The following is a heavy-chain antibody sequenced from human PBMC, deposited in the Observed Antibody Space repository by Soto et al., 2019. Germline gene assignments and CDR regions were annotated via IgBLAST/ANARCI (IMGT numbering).Heavy chain of an antibody. CDR3: ARRLYYDSSGFEGGGMDV. CDR2: IYYSGST. J-gene: IGHJ6*02. Sequence: QLQLQESGPGLVKPSETLSLTCTVSGGSISSSSYYWGWIRQPPGKGLEWIGSIYYSGSTYYNPSLKSRVTISVDTSKNHFSLKLSSVTAADTAVYYCARRLYYDSSGFEGGGMDVWGQGTTVTVSS. V-gene: IGHV4-39*01. D-gene: IGHD3-22*01. CDR1: GGSISSSSYY.